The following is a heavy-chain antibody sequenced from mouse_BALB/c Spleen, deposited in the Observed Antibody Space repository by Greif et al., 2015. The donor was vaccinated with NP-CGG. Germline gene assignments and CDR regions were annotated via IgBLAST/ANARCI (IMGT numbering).Heavy chain of an antibody. CDR2: IYPGDGDT. CDR3: AIYDYDKDY. D-gene: IGHD2-4*01. J-gene: IGHJ2*01. Sequence: VQLQQSGPELVKPGASVKISCKASGYAFSSSWMNWVKQRPGQGLEWIGRIYPGDGDTNYNGKFKGKATLTADKSSSTAYMQLSSLTSVDSAVYFCAIYDYDKDYWGQGTTLTVSS. CDR1: GYAFSSSW. V-gene: IGHV1-82*01.